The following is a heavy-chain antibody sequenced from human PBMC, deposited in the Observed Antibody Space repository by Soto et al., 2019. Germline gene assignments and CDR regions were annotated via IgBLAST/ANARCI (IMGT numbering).Heavy chain of an antibody. CDR1: GFTFSNAW. J-gene: IGHJ4*02. CDR2: IKSKTDGGTT. D-gene: IGHD3-3*01. CDR3: TRSGFWSGYYPVRLWYFDY. Sequence: GGSLRLSCAASGFTFSNAWMSWVRQAPGKGLEWVGRIKSKTDGGTTDYAAPVKGRFTISRDDSKNTLYLQMNSLKTEDTAVYYCTRSGFWSGYYPVRLWYFDYWGQGTLVTVSS. V-gene: IGHV3-15*01.